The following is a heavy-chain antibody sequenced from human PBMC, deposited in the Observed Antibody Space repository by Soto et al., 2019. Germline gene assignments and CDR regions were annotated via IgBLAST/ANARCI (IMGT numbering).Heavy chain of an antibody. CDR3: ARGLGPTIIYYYYYGMDV. V-gene: IGHV3-30-3*01. Sequence: GGSLRLSCAASGFTFSSYAMHWVRQAPGKGLERVAVISYDGSNKYYADSVKGRFTISRDNSKNTLYLQMNSLRAEDTAVYYCARGLGPTIIYYYYYGMDVWGQGTTVTVSS. J-gene: IGHJ6*02. CDR1: GFTFSSYA. CDR2: ISYDGSNK. D-gene: IGHD5-12*01.